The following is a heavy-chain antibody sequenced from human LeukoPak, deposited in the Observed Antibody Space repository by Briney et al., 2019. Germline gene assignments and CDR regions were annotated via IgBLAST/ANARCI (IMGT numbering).Heavy chain of an antibody. CDR2: ISSSSSTI. Sequence: GGSLRLSCAASGFTFSSYSMNWVRQAPGKGLEWVSYISSSSSTIYYADSVKGRFTISRDNAKNSLYLQMNSLRAEDTAVYYCARVRRSGNYDSSGLRPNYYYYMDVWGKGTTVTVSS. CDR3: ARVRRSGNYDSSGLRPNYYYYMDV. J-gene: IGHJ6*03. CDR1: GFTFSSYS. D-gene: IGHD3-22*01. V-gene: IGHV3-48*01.